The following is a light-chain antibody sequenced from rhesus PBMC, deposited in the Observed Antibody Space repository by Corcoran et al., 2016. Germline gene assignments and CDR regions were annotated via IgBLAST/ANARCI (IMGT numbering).Light chain of an antibody. CDR2: DAS. J-gene: IGKJ1*01. CDR1: QGISKY. V-gene: IGKV1-25*01. CDR3: RQHNSYPRT. Sequence: DIQMTQSPSSLSASVGDTVTITCQASQGISKYLAWYQQKPGNTPKLLIYDASTFQSGVPSRFSGSGAGTEFTLTISSLQPEDFATYYCRQHNSYPRTFGQGTKVEIK.